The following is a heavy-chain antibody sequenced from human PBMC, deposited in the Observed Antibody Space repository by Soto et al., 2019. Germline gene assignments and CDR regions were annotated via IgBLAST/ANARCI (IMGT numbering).Heavy chain of an antibody. V-gene: IGHV3-23*01. CDR2: ISGSGGST. CDR3: AAAGTSYYGLDV. CDR1: GFTFSSYD. J-gene: IGHJ6*02. D-gene: IGHD6-13*01. Sequence: EVQLLESRGGLVQPGGSLRLSCAASGFTFSSYDMSWVRQAPGKGLEWVSAISGSGGSTYYADSVKGRFTISRDNSKNTLYLQMNSLRAEDTAVYYCAAAGTSYYGLDVWGQGTTVTVSS.